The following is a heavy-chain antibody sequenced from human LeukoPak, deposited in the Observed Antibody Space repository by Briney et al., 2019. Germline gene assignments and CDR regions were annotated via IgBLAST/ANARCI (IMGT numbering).Heavy chain of an antibody. CDR1: GDSVSSNSAA. D-gene: IGHD6-6*01. CDR2: TYYRSKWYN. V-gene: IGHV6-1*01. Sequence: SQTLSLTCAISGDSVSSNSAAWNWIRQSPSRGLEWLGRTYYRSKWYNDYAVSVKSRVTINPDTSKNQFSLQLNSVTPEDTAVYYCARDLRTYSSSSGGFDYWGQGTLVTVSS. J-gene: IGHJ4*02. CDR3: ARDLRTYSSSSGGFDY.